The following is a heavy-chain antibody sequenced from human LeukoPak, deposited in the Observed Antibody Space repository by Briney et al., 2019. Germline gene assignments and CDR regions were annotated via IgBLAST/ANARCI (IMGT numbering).Heavy chain of an antibody. V-gene: IGHV1-69*04. Sequence: PVKVSCKASGGTFSSYAISWVRQAPGQGLEWMGRIIPIFGIANYAQKFQGRVTITADKSTSTAYMELSSLRSEDTAVYYCASAPSGYDSSGYYPEFDYWGQGTLVTVSS. CDR1: GGTFSSYA. J-gene: IGHJ4*02. CDR3: ASAPSGYDSSGYYPEFDY. CDR2: IIPIFGIA. D-gene: IGHD3-22*01.